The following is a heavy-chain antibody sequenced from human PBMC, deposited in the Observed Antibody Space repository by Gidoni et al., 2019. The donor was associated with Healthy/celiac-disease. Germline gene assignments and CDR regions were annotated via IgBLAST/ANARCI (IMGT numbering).Heavy chain of an antibody. CDR2: ISGSGGST. J-gene: IGHJ6*02. CDR1: GFTFSSYA. Sequence: EVQLLESGGGLVQPGGSLRLTCAASGFTFSSYAMSWVRQAPGKGLEGFSAISGSGGSTYYADFVKGRFTISRDNSKNTLFLQMNSLRAEDTAVYYCANDDSSGFYYYYGMDVWGQGTTVTVSS. V-gene: IGHV3-23*01. D-gene: IGHD3-22*01. CDR3: ANDDSSGFYYYYGMDV.